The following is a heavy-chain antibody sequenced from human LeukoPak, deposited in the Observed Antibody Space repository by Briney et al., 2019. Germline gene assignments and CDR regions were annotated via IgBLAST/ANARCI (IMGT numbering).Heavy chain of an antibody. CDR3: ARDRGGSYIFDY. D-gene: IGHD1-26*01. CDR2: IWYDGSNK. CDR1: GFTFSSYG. V-gene: IGHV3-33*01. J-gene: IGHJ4*02. Sequence: PGGSLRLSCAASGFTFSSYGMHWVRQARGKGLEWVAVIWYDGSNKYYADSVKGRFTISRDNSKNTLYLQMNSLRAEDTAVYYCARDRGGSYIFDYWGQGTLVTVSS.